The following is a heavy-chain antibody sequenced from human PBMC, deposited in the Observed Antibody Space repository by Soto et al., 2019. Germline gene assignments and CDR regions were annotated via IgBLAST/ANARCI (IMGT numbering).Heavy chain of an antibody. V-gene: IGHV3-23*01. CDR3: AKGLDTSGPHVRVLDS. CDR1: GFSFSDNS. CDR2: IGACGSTI. J-gene: IGHJ4*02. Sequence: EVQLLESGGGLVQPGGSLRVSCAASGFSFSDNSMNWVRQAPGRGPEWVAAIGACGSTIYYVDSVQGRFTISRDNSKNTPVLQVDSLRVEDTAVYYCAKGLDTSGPHVRVLDSWGQGTLVTVSS. D-gene: IGHD3-22*01.